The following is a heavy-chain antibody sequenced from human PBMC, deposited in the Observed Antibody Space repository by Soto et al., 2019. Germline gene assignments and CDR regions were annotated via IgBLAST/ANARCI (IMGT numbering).Heavy chain of an antibody. D-gene: IGHD6-25*01. Sequence: GSLRLSCAASEITFSAYAMGWVRQTPGKGLEWVSAISASGGSTYYADSVKGRFTISRDNSKNTLYLQMNSLRAEDTAVYYCAKDEGSDYYYYGMDVWGQGTTVTVSS. CDR2: ISASGGST. J-gene: IGHJ6*02. CDR3: AKDEGSDYYYYGMDV. CDR1: EITFSAYA. V-gene: IGHV3-23*01.